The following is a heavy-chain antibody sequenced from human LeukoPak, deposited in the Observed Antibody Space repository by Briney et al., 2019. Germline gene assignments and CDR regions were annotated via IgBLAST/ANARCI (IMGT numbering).Heavy chain of an antibody. CDR3: ARGRTGTKPGYYYYYMDV. V-gene: IGHV1-18*01. CDR2: ISAYNGNT. CDR1: GYTFTSYG. Sequence: GASVKVSCKASGYTFTSYGISWVRQAPGQGLEWMGWISAYNGNTNYAQKLQGRVTMTTDTSTSTAYMELRSLRSDDTAVYYCARGRTGTKPGYYYYYMDVWGKGTTVTISS. J-gene: IGHJ6*03. D-gene: IGHD1-7*01.